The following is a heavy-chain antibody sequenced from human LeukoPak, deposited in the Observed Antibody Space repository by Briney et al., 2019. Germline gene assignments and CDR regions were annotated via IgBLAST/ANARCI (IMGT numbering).Heavy chain of an antibody. CDR2: ISSSSSYI. Sequence: PGGSLRLSCAASGLTFSSYSMNWVRQAPGKGLEWVSSISSSSSYIYYADSVKGRFTISRDNAENSLYLQMNSLRAEDTAVYYCARDLSAAMVPYYFDYWGQGTLVTVSS. D-gene: IGHD5-18*01. V-gene: IGHV3-21*01. CDR3: ARDLSAAMVPYYFDY. CDR1: GLTFSSYS. J-gene: IGHJ4*02.